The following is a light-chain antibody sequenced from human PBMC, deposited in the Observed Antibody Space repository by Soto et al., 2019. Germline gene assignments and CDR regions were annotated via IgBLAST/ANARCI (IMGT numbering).Light chain of an antibody. CDR3: QQLNTL. CDR2: AAS. Sequence: IQLTQSPSSLSASVGDRVTITCRASQGISSYLAWYQQKPGKAPKLLIYAASTLPSGVPSSFSGSGSGTDFTLTISSLQPEDSATYYCQQLNTLFGGGTKVEIK. J-gene: IGKJ4*01. CDR1: QGISSY. V-gene: IGKV1-9*01.